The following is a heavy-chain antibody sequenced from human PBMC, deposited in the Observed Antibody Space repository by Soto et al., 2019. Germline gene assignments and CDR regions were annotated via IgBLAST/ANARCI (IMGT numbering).Heavy chain of an antibody. D-gene: IGHD3-10*01. J-gene: IGHJ5*02. CDR3: AGERGVWFGDLLPHGWPDP. V-gene: IGHV4-61*01. Sequence: SETLSLTFTVSGGSVSRGTSYWSWIRQPPGKGLEWIGNIFYTGTPSYNPSLKSRVAISIDTSRNQFSLRLTSVTAADTAVYYCAGERGVWFGDLLPHGWPDPWGQGTLVTVSS. CDR2: IFYTGTP. CDR1: GGSVSRGTSY.